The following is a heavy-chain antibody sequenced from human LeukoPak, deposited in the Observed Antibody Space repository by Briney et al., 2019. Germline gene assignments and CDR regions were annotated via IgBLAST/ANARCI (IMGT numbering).Heavy chain of an antibody. J-gene: IGHJ5*02. CDR2: ISYDGSNK. V-gene: IGHV3-30*03. CDR3: ARALGIAAAGTGFDP. CDR1: GFTFSSYG. D-gene: IGHD6-13*01. Sequence: GRSLRLSCAASGFTFSSYGMHWVRQAPGKGLEWVAVISYDGSNKYYADSVKGRFTISRDNSKNTLYLQMNSLRAEDTAVYYCARALGIAAAGTGFDPWGQGTLVTVSS.